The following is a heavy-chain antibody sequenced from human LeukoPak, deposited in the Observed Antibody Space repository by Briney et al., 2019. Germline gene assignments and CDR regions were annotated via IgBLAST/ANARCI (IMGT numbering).Heavy chain of an antibody. CDR2: MNPNSGNT. D-gene: IGHD3-22*01. J-gene: IGHJ4*02. CDR3: ARSDRGVITTG. CDR1: GYTSTSYD. Sequence: ASVKVSCKASGYTSTSYDINWVRQATGQGLEWMGWMNPNSGNTGYAQKFQGRVTMARNTSISTAYMELSSLRSEDTAVYYCARSDRGVITTGWGQGTLVTVSS. V-gene: IGHV1-8*01.